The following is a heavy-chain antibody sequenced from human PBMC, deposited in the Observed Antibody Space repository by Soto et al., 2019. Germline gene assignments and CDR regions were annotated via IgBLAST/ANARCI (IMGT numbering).Heavy chain of an antibody. CDR3: ARDIVVVPAPDYYGMDV. J-gene: IGHJ6*02. CDR2: INSNSGGT. CDR1: GYTFTGYY. D-gene: IGHD2-2*01. Sequence: ASVKVSCKASGYTFTGYYMHWVRQAPGQGLEWMGWINSNSGGTNYAQKFQGRVTMTRDTSISTAYMELSRLRSDDTAVYYCARDIVVVPAPDYYGMDVWGQGTTVTVSS. V-gene: IGHV1-2*02.